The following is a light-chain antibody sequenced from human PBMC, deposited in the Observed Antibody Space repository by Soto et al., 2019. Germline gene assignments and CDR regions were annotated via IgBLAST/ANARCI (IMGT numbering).Light chain of an antibody. CDR1: SSDVGSYNL. Sequence: QSVLTQPASVSGSPGQSITISCTGTSSDVGSYNLVSWYQQHPGKAPKLMIYEVSKRPSGVSNRFSGSKSGNTASLTISGLQAEDEADYYCCSYAGSSTLWVVFGGGTKLTVL. V-gene: IGLV2-23*02. CDR2: EVS. J-gene: IGLJ2*01. CDR3: CSYAGSSTLWVV.